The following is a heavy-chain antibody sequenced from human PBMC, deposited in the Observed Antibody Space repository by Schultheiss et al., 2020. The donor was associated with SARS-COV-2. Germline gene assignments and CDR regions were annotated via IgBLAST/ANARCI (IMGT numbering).Heavy chain of an antibody. Sequence: ASVKVSCKASGYTFTSYDINWVRQATGQGLEWMGWMNPNSGNTGYAQKFQGRVTMTRNTSISTAYMELSSLRSEDTAVYYCARAGKGYCSSTSCYSCLYYYYGMDVWGQGTTVTVSS. CDR2: MNPNSGNT. V-gene: IGHV1-8*01. D-gene: IGHD2-2*01. CDR3: ARAGKGYCSSTSCYSCLYYYYGMDV. J-gene: IGHJ6*02. CDR1: GYTFTSYD.